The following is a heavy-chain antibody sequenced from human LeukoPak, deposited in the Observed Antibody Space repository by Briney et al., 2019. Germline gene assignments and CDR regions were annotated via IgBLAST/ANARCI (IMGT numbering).Heavy chain of an antibody. CDR2: IKQDGSEK. V-gene: IGHV3-7*01. CDR1: GFTFSSYW. J-gene: IGHJ6*02. CDR3: ARGITMVRGVYYYYYYGMDV. D-gene: IGHD3-10*01. Sequence: GGSLRLSCAASGFTFSSYWMSWVRQAPGKGLEWVANIKQDGSEKYYVDSVKGRFTISRDNAKNSLYLQMNSLRAEDTAVYYCARGITMVRGVYYYYYYGMDVWGQGTTVTVSS.